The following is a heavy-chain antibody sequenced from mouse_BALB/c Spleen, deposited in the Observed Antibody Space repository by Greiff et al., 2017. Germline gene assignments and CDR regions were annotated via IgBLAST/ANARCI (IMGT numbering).Heavy chain of an antibody. J-gene: IGHJ3*01. CDR2: INPSNGRT. Sequence: QVQLQQPGAELVKPGASVKLSCKASGYTFTSYWMHWVKQRPGQGLEWIGEINPSNGRTNYNEKFKSKATLTVDKSSSTAYMQLSSLTSEDSAVYYCARYGGGLAYWGQGTLVTVSA. D-gene: IGHD1-2*01. V-gene: IGHV1S81*02. CDR1: GYTFTSYW. CDR3: ARYGGGLAY.